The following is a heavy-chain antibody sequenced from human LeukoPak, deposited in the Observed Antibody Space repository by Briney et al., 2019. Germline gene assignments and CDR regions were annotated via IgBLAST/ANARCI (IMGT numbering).Heavy chain of an antibody. V-gene: IGHV3-13*01. Sequence: GGSLRLSCAASGFTFSSYDMHWVRQATGKGLEWVSAIGTAGDTYYPGSVKGRFTISRENAKNSLYLQMNSLRAGDTAVYYRARGRDRWDRLDDAFDIWGQGTMVTVSS. D-gene: IGHD6-25*01. CDR1: GFTFSSYD. CDR2: IGTAGDT. CDR3: ARGRDRWDRLDDAFDI. J-gene: IGHJ3*02.